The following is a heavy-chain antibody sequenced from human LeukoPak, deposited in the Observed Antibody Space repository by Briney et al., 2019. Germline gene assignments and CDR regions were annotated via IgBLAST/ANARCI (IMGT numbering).Heavy chain of an antibody. Sequence: GGSLRLSCAASGFTFSSYSMNWVRQAPGKGLEWVSCISSSGSYIYYADSVKGRFTISRDNAKNSLYLQMNSLRAEDTAVYYCARTDSSVWFFDFWGQGALVPVSS. CDR1: GFTFSSYS. J-gene: IGHJ4*02. CDR2: ISSSGSYI. D-gene: IGHD6-19*01. CDR3: ARTDSSVWFFDF. V-gene: IGHV3-21*01.